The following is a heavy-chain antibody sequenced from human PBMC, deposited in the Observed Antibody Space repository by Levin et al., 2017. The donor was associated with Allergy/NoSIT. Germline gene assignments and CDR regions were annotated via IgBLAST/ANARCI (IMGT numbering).Heavy chain of an antibody. D-gene: IGHD2-15*01. CDR3: TTDSTIVATFWYDYYGMDV. CDR2: IKSKTDGGTT. V-gene: IGHV3-15*01. J-gene: IGHJ6*02. Sequence: GESLKISCAASGFTFSNAWMSWVRQAPGKGLEWVGRIKSKTDGGTTDYAAPVKGRFTISRDDSKNTLYLQMNSLKTEDTAVYYCTTDSTIVATFWYDYYGMDVWGQGTTVTVSS. CDR1: GFTFSNAW.